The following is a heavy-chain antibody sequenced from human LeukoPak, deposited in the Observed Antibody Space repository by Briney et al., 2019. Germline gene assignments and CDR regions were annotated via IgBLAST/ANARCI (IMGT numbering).Heavy chain of an antibody. CDR2: IIPIFGTA. Sequence: GASVKVSCKASGGTFSSYAISWVRQAPGQGLEWMGGIIPIFGTANYAQKFQGRVTITADKSTSTAYMELSSLRSEDTAVYYCARVSSGQQLVRGGYYYYMDVWGKGTTVTVSS. CDR1: GGTFSSYA. V-gene: IGHV1-69*06. J-gene: IGHJ6*03. CDR3: ARVSSGQQLVRGGYYYYMDV. D-gene: IGHD6-6*01.